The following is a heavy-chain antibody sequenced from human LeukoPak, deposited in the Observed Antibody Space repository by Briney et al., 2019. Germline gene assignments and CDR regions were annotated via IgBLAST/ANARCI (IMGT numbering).Heavy chain of an antibody. Sequence: PGGSLRLSCAASGFTFSDYYMSWIRQAPGKGLEWVSYISSSGSTIYYADSVKGRFTISRDNAKNSLYLQMNSLRAEDTAVYYCARDYSYYDSSGYYSDEYFQHWGQGTLVTVSS. CDR1: GFTFSDYY. D-gene: IGHD3-22*01. CDR2: ISSSGSTI. V-gene: IGHV3-11*04. J-gene: IGHJ1*01. CDR3: ARDYSYYDSSGYYSDEYFQH.